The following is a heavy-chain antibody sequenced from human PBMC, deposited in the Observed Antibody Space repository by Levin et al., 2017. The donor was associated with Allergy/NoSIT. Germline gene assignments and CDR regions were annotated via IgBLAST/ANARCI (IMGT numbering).Heavy chain of an antibody. CDR1: GFTFSDYY. D-gene: IGHD6-13*01. J-gene: IGHJ6*03. CDR3: AREIRAAAESEYYYGYYMDV. Sequence: GGSLRLSCAASGFTFSDYYMSWIRQAPGKGLEWVSYISSSSSYTNYVDSVKGRFTISRDNAKNSLYLQMNSLRAEDTAVYYCAREIRAAAESEYYYGYYMDVWGKGTTVTVSS. V-gene: IGHV3-11*05. CDR2: ISSSSSYT.